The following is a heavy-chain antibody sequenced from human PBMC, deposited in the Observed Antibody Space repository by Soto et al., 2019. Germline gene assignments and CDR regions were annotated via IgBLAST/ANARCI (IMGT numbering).Heavy chain of an antibody. CDR1: GYTFTSYY. D-gene: IGHD2-2*01. V-gene: IGHV1-46*03. Sequence: PGESLKISCKGSGYTFTSYYMHWVRQAPGQGLEWMGIINPSGGSTSYAQKFQGRVTMTRDTSTSTVYMELSSLRSEDTAVYYCASPGCSTSCSYKDPIGYWGQGTLVTVSS. CDR2: INPSGGST. J-gene: IGHJ4*02. CDR3: ASPGCSTSCSYKDPIGY.